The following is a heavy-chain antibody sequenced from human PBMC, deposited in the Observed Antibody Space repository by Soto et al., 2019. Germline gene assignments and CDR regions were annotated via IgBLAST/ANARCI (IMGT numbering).Heavy chain of an antibody. V-gene: IGHV5-10-1*01. CDR1: GYSFTSYW. CDR2: IDPSDSYT. J-gene: IGHJ6*03. D-gene: IGHD7-27*01. CDR3: ARRFTGDFYYMDV. Sequence: GVSLQISCKGSGYSFTSYWGSCVRQMPGKGLEWMGRIDPSDSYTNYSPSFQGHVTISADKSISTAYLQWSSLKASDTAMYYCARRFTGDFYYMDVWGKGTTVTVSS.